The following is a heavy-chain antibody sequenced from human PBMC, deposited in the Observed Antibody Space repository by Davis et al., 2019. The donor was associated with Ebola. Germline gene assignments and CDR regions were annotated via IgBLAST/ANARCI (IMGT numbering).Heavy chain of an antibody. Sequence: PGGSLRLSCVASGFTFGNYWMSWVRQAPGKGLEWVANIKQDGSEKYYVDSVKGRFTISRDNAKNSLYLQMNSLRAEDTAVYYCATGLPAARVYYYGMDVWGQGTTVTVSS. D-gene: IGHD2-2*01. J-gene: IGHJ6*02. CDR3: ATGLPAARVYYYGMDV. CDR1: GFTFGNYW. V-gene: IGHV3-7*01. CDR2: IKQDGSEK.